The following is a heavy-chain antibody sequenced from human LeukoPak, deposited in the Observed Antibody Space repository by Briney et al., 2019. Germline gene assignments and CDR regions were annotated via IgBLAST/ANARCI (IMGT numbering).Heavy chain of an antibody. J-gene: IGHJ4*02. D-gene: IGHD3-10*01. V-gene: IGHV1-69*01. Sequence: SVKVSCKASGGTFSSYAISWVRQAPGQGLEWMGGIIPIFGTANYAQKFQGRVTITADESTSTAYMELSSQRSEDTAVYYCARLAMVRGVILDYWGQGTLVTVSS. CDR3: ARLAMVRGVILDY. CDR1: GGTFSSYA. CDR2: IIPIFGTA.